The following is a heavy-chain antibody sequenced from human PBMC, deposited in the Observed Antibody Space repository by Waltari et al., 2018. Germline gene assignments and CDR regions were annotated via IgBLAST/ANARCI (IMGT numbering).Heavy chain of an antibody. J-gene: IGHJ4*02. V-gene: IGHV3-23*01. CDR2: ISGSGGST. D-gene: IGHD2-15*01. CDR3: AKSTDLVVVAAPIDY. CDR1: GFTVSSYA. Sequence: EVQLLESGGGLVQPGGSLRLSCAASGFTVSSYAMSWVRQAPGKGLEWVSAISGSGGSTYYADSVKGRFTISRDNSKNTLYLQMNSLRAEDTAVYYCAKSTDLVVVAAPIDYWGQGTLVTVSS.